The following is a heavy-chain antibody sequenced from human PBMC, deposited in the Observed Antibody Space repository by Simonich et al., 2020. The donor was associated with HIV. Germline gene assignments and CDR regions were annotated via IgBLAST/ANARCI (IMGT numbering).Heavy chain of an antibody. J-gene: IGHJ3*02. CDR1: GESFSGYY. V-gene: IGHV4-34*12. Sequence: QEQLRQWGAGLLKPSETLSLTCAVYGESFSGYYWTWIRQPPGKGLEWIGEIIHSGGTNYNPSLKSRVTISLDSSKKQFSLKLSSVTAADTAVYYCARLERGIDAFDIWGQGTMVTVSS. D-gene: IGHD7-27*01. CDR2: IIHSGGT. CDR3: ARLERGIDAFDI.